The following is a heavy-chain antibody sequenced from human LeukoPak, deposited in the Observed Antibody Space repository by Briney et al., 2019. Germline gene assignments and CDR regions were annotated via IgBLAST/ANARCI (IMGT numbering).Heavy chain of an antibody. D-gene: IGHD3-3*01. CDR1: GYTFTSYY. CDR2: INPSGGST. CDR3: ASSPNDFWSGYLYYYYGMDV. J-gene: IGHJ6*02. Sequence: GASVKVSCKASGYTFTSYYMHWVRQAPGQGLEWMGIINPSGGSTSYAQKFQGRVTMTRDTSTSTVYMELSSLRSEDTAVYYCASSPNDFWSGYLYYYYGMDVWGQGTTVTVSS. V-gene: IGHV1-46*01.